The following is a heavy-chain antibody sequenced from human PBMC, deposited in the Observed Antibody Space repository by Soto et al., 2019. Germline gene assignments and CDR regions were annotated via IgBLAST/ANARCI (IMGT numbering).Heavy chain of an antibody. Sequence: EVQLVESGGGLVQPGGSLRLSCAPSGFTVSSNDMSWVRQAPGKGLEWVSVIYTGGGTYYADSVKGRFTISRDNSRKRRYFQRNGRGDGDTPVYYCVRSFFLGGGGSSPIPPHWGRGPWSPSPQ. CDR3: VRSFFLGGGGSSPIPPH. CDR1: GFTVSSND. D-gene: IGHD2-21*01. J-gene: IGHJ1*01. CDR2: IYTGGGT. V-gene: IGHV3-66*01.